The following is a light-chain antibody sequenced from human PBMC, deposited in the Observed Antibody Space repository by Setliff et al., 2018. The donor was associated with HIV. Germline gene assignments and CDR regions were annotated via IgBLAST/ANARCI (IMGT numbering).Light chain of an antibody. CDR2: EVS. CDR1: SSDIDSYNR. Sequence: LAPPPSVSGSPGQSVTISCTGTSSDIDSYNRVSWYHQPPGATPKLIIYEVSNRPSGVPDRFSGSKSGNTASLTISGLQAEDEADYYCSSYTSSSTVFGGGTKVTVL. J-gene: IGLJ2*01. CDR3: SSYTSSSTV. V-gene: IGLV2-18*02.